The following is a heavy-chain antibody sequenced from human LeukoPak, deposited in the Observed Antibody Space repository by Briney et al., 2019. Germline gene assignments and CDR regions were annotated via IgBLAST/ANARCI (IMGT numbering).Heavy chain of an antibody. CDR1: GGSISSGSFY. CDR3: ARGPRRGVQLWSDAFDI. D-gene: IGHD5-18*01. V-gene: IGHV4-39*07. J-gene: IGHJ3*02. CDR2: IYYSGST. Sequence: SETLSLTCTVSGGSISSGSFYWGWIRQPPGKGLEWIGSIYYSGSTYYNPSLKSRVTISVDTSKNQFSLKLSSVTAADTAVYYCARGPRRGVQLWSDAFDIWGQGTMVTVSS.